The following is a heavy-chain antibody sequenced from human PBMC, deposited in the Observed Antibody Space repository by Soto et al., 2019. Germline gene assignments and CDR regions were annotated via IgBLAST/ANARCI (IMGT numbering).Heavy chain of an antibody. CDR3: ARDTYYDYVWGSYRYLTAFDI. CDR1: GFTFSSYS. V-gene: IGHV3-48*02. CDR2: ISSSSSTI. J-gene: IGHJ3*02. D-gene: IGHD3-16*02. Sequence: GGSLRLSCAASGFTFSSYSMNWVRQAPGKGLEWVSYISSSSSTIYYADSVKGRFTISRDNAKNSLYLQMNSLRDEDTAVYYCARDTYYDYVWGSYRYLTAFDIWGQGTMVTVSS.